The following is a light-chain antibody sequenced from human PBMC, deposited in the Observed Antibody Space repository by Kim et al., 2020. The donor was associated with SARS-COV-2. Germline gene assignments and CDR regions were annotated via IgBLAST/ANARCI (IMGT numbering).Light chain of an antibody. CDR2: RDT. V-gene: IGLV3-9*01. CDR3: QVWDSSTWV. J-gene: IGLJ7*01. CDR1: NIVHRN. Sequence: VALGQTAQITCGGNNIVHRNVHWYQQKPSQAPVLVMYRDTNRPSGIPERITSTNTGNTATLTISRAQAGDEADYYCQVWDSSTWVFGGETQLTVL.